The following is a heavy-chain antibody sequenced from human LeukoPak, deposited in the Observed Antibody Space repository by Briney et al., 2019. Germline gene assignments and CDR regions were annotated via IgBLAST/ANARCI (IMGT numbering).Heavy chain of an antibody. CDR1: GYTFTSYG. D-gene: IGHD6-19*01. V-gene: IGHV1-18*01. Sequence: ASVKVSCKASGYTFTSYGISWVRQAPGHGLEWMGWISAYNGNTNYAQKLQGRVTMTTDTSTSTAYMGLRSLRSDDTAVYYCAREHSSGWYGWFDPWGQGTLVTVSS. CDR3: AREHSSGWYGWFDP. J-gene: IGHJ5*02. CDR2: ISAYNGNT.